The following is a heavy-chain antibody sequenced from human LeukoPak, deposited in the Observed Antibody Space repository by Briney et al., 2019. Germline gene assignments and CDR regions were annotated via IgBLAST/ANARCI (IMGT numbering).Heavy chain of an antibody. Sequence: SETLSLTCTVSGGSISSYYWSWIRQPPGKGLEWIGYIYYSGSTNYNPSLKSRVTISVDTSKNQFSLKLSSVTAADTAVSYCARGVQVGATPYFDYWGQGTLVTVSS. CDR3: ARGVQVGATPYFDY. CDR2: IYYSGST. D-gene: IGHD1-26*01. V-gene: IGHV4-59*01. CDR1: GGSISSYY. J-gene: IGHJ4*02.